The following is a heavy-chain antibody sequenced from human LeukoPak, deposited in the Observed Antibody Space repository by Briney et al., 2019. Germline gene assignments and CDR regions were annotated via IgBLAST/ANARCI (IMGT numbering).Heavy chain of an antibody. J-gene: IGHJ6*03. Sequence: SETLSLTCAVYGGSFSSYYWSWLRQPPGRGLEWLGDIDHGGITNCNPSLKSRVTISVDTSKNQFSLTLRSVTAADTAVYYCAGLQGHSYYYMDVWGRGTTVTVSS. CDR3: AGLQGHSYYYMDV. V-gene: IGHV4-34*01. CDR2: IDHGGIT. CDR1: GGSFSSYY.